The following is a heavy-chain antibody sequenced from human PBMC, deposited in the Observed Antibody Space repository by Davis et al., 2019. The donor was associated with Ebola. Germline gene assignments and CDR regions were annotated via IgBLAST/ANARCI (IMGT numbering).Heavy chain of an antibody. CDR1: GGPISSYY. V-gene: IGHV4-59*01. D-gene: IGHD6-19*01. CDR3: ARTTRGSGWFLDY. Sequence: GSLRLSCTVSGGPISSYYWSWIRQPPGKGLEWIGYIYYSGSTNYNPSLKSRVTISVDTSKNQFSLKLSSVTAADTAVYYCARTTRGSGWFLDYWGQGTLVTVSS. J-gene: IGHJ4*02. CDR2: IYYSGST.